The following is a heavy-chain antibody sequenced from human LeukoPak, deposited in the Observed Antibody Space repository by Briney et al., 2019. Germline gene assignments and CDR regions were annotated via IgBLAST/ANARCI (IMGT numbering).Heavy chain of an antibody. CDR3: ARVVGIAAAGAGY. V-gene: IGHV1-3*01. D-gene: IGHD6-13*01. CDR2: INAGNGNT. Sequence: ASVKVSCKASGYTFTSYAMHWVRQAPGQRLEWMGWINAGNGNTKYSQKFQGRVTITRDTSASTAYMELSSLRSEGTAVYYCARVVGIAAAGAGYWGQGTLVTVSS. CDR1: GYTFTSYA. J-gene: IGHJ4*02.